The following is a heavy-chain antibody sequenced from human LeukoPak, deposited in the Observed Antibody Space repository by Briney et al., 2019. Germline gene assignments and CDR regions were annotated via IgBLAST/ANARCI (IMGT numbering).Heavy chain of an antibody. V-gene: IGHV4-59*08. Sequence: PSETLSLTCTVSGGSISSYYWSWIRQPPGKGLEWIGYIYYSGSTNYNPSLKSRVTISVDTSKNQFSLKLSSVTAADTAVYYCARHMGWYFDLWGRGTLVTVSS. CDR3: ARHMGWYFDL. J-gene: IGHJ2*01. CDR2: IYYSGST. CDR1: GGSISSYY.